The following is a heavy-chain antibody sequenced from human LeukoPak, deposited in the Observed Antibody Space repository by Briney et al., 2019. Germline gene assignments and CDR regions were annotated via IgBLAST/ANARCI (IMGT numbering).Heavy chain of an antibody. CDR2: INSDGSST. J-gene: IGHJ2*01. CDR1: GFTFSSYW. CDR3: ARDLFWDSSGDFGWYWYFDL. D-gene: IGHD3-22*01. V-gene: IGHV3-74*01. Sequence: GGSLRLSCAASGFTFSSYWMHWVRQAPGKGLVWVSRINSDGSSTSYADSVKGRFTISRDNAKNTLYLQMNSLRAEDTAVYYCARDLFWDSSGDFGWYWYFDLWGRGTLVTVSS.